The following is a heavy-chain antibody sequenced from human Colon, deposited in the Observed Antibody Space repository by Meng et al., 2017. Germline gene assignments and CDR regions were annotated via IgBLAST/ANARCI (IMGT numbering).Heavy chain of an antibody. CDR2: IRQDGSEK. CDR3: ARGGFQYEY. V-gene: IGHV3-7*01. D-gene: IGHD3-22*01. CDR1: GFTFSNQW. Sequence: EVQLVVCGGGLVQAGGSLWLSCAASGFTFSNQWMSWVRQAPGKGLEWVAKIRQDGSEKYYVDSVKGRFTVSRDNAKNSLYLEMNSLRAEDTAVYYCARGGFQYEYWGQGTLVTVSS. J-gene: IGHJ4*02.